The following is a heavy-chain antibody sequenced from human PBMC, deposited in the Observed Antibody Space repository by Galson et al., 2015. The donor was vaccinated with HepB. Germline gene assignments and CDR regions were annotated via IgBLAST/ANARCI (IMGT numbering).Heavy chain of an antibody. CDR2: ISYDGSNK. V-gene: IGHV3-30*03. Sequence: SLRLSCAASGFTFSSYGMHWVRQAPGKGLEWVAVISYDGSNKYYADSVKGRFTISRDNSKNTLYLQMNSLRAEDTAVYYCASAPTRNAFDIWGQGTMVTVSS. CDR1: GFTFSSYG. J-gene: IGHJ3*02. CDR3: ASAPTRNAFDI.